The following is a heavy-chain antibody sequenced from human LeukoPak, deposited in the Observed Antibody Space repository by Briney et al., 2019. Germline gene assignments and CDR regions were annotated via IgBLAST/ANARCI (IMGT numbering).Heavy chain of an antibody. Sequence: GGSLRLSCAASGFTFSSYAMSWVRQAPGKGLEWVSAISGSGGSTYCADSVKGRFTISRDNSKNTLYLQMNSLRAEDTAVYYCAKLIGGSGYYYFDYWGQGTLVTVSS. CDR1: GFTFSSYA. D-gene: IGHD3-22*01. V-gene: IGHV3-23*01. CDR3: AKLIGGSGYYYFDY. J-gene: IGHJ4*02. CDR2: ISGSGGST.